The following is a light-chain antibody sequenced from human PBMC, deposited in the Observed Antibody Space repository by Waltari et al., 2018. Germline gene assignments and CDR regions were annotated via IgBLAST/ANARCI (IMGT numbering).Light chain of an antibody. CDR1: SSNIGSNT. V-gene: IGLV1-44*01. CDR2: TNN. Sequence: QSVLTQPPSTSGTPGQRVTISCSGSSSNIGSNTVNWYQQLPGTAPKLLIYTNNQRPAGVPERLSGSRSGTSASLAISGLQSEDEAGYHCAAWDDSLNGVVFGGGTKVTVL. J-gene: IGLJ2*01. CDR3: AAWDDSLNGVV.